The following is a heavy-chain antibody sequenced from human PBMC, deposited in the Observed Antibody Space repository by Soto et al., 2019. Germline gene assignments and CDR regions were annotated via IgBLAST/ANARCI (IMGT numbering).Heavy chain of an antibody. V-gene: IGHV1-18*04. D-gene: IGHD6-13*01. CDR1: GYTFTSYG. Sequence: QVQLVQSGAEVKKPGASVKVSCKTSGYTFTSYGISWVRQAPGQGLEWMGWISPYNGNTSYAQKLQGRVTMTTDTSTNTAYMELSSLRADDTAVYYCAMYSRSILDYWGQGTLVTVSS. CDR3: AMYSRSILDY. J-gene: IGHJ4*02. CDR2: ISPYNGNT.